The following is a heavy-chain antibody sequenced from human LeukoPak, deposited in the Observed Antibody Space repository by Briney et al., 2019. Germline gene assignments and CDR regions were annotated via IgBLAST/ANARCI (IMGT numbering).Heavy chain of an antibody. CDR1: GFTFNSYW. CDR2: IDGDGKTI. J-gene: IGHJ5*02. D-gene: IGHD3-3*01. V-gene: IGHV3-74*01. Sequence: GGSLRLSCAASGFTFNSYWMHWVRQAPGKGLVWASRIDGDGKTIDYADSVKGRFNISRENAKDTLYLQMSSLRDEDTAVYYCVSDLCGGDDQWGRGTLVTVSS. CDR3: VSDLCGGDDQ.